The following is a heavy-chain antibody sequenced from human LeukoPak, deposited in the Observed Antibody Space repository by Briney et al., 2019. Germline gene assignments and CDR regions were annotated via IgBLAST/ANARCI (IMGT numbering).Heavy chain of an antibody. V-gene: IGHV1-18*01. CDR2: ISAYNGNT. Sequence: ASVKVSCKASGGTFSSYAISWVRQAPGQGLEWMGWISAYNGNTNYAQKLQGRVTITTDTSTSTAYMELRSLRSDDTAVYYCARARYSSSWYRWFDPWGQGTLVTVSS. J-gene: IGHJ5*02. CDR3: ARARYSSSWYRWFDP. D-gene: IGHD6-13*01. CDR1: GGTFSSYA.